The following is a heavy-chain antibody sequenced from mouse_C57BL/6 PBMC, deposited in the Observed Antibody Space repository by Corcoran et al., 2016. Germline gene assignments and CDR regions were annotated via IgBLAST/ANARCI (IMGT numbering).Heavy chain of an antibody. V-gene: IGHV1-81*01. J-gene: IGHJ1*03. Sequence: QVQLQQSGAELARPGASVKLSCKASGYTFTSYGISWVKQRTGQGLEWIGEIYPRSGNTYYNEKFKGKATLTADKSSSTAYMELRSLTSEDSAVYFCARGSIYYGNPWYFDVWGTGTTVTVSS. D-gene: IGHD2-1*01. CDR1: GYTFTSYG. CDR2: IYPRSGNT. CDR3: ARGSIYYGNPWYFDV.